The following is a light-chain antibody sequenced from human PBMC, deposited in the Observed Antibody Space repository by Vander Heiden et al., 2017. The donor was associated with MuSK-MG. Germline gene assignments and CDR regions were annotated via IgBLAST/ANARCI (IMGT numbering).Light chain of an antibody. CDR1: QSISSY. Sequence: IQITQSPSSLSASVGDRVTITCRASQSISSYLNWYQQKPGKAPKLLIYAASSFQSGVPSRFSGSGSGTDFTLTITSLQPEDFATYYCQQSYSTPQTFGQGTKVEIK. V-gene: IGKV1-39*01. J-gene: IGKJ1*01. CDR3: QQSYSTPQT. CDR2: AAS.